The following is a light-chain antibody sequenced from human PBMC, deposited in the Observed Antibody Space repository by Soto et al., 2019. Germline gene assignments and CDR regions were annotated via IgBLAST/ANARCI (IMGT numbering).Light chain of an antibody. Sequence: EIVLTQSPATLSLSPGERATLSCRASQSVSSYLAWYQQKPGQAPRLLIYDASNRATGIPARFSGSGSGTDFTLTISSLEPEDFAVYYCQQRSNWLTFGGGTKE. J-gene: IGKJ4*01. CDR3: QQRSNWLT. V-gene: IGKV3-11*01. CDR2: DAS. CDR1: QSVSSY.